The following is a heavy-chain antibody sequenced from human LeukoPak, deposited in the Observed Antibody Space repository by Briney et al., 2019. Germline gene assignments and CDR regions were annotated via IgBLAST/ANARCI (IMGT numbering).Heavy chain of an antibody. CDR1: GYTFTSYY. CDR3: ARDLMPIAAAGTHYMDV. Sequence: VASVKVSCKASGYTFTSYYMHWVRQAPGQGLEWMGIINPSGGSTSYAQKFQGRVTMTRDMSTSTVYMELSSLRSEDTAVYYCARDLMPIAAAGTHYMDVWGKGTTVTVSS. V-gene: IGHV1-46*01. D-gene: IGHD6-13*01. CDR2: INPSGGST. J-gene: IGHJ6*03.